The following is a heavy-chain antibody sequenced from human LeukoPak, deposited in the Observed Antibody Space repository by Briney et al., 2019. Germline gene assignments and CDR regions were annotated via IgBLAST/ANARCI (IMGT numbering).Heavy chain of an antibody. J-gene: IGHJ4*02. CDR1: GDSVSSNSAA. Sequence: SRTLSLTCAISGDSVSSNSAAWNWIRQSPSRGLEWLGRTYYRSKWYNDYAVSVKSRITINPDTSKNQFSLQLNSVTPEDTAVYYCARGYDILTGDRYYFDYWGQGTLVTVSS. V-gene: IGHV6-1*01. CDR3: ARGYDILTGDRYYFDY. CDR2: TYYRSKWYN. D-gene: IGHD3-9*01.